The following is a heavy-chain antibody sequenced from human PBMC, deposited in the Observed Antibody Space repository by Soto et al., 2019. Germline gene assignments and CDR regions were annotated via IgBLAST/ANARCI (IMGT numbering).Heavy chain of an antibody. V-gene: IGHV3-23*01. CDR1: GFTFSSYA. Sequence: GGSLRLSCAASGFTFSSYAMSWVRQAPGKGLEWVSSITGSGGSTYYADSVKGRFTISRDNSKNTLYLQMNSLRAEDTAVYYCVYPWSGHYFFDHWGQGTLVTVSS. CDR3: VYPWSGHYFFDH. J-gene: IGHJ4*02. CDR2: ITGSGGST. D-gene: IGHD3-3*01.